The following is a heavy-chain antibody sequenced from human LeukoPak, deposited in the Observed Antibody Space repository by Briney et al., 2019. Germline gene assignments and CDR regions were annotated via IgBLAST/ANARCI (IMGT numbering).Heavy chain of an antibody. CDR2: IYSGGST. CDR3: ARSASIAAPYYFDY. V-gene: IGHV3-66*01. CDR1: GFTFSSNY. Sequence: PGGSLRLSCAASGFTFSSNYMSWVRQAPGKGLEWVSVIYSGGSTYYADSVKGRFTISRDNSKNTLYLQMNSLRAEDTAVYYCARSASIAAPYYFDYWGQGTLVTVSS. D-gene: IGHD6-6*01. J-gene: IGHJ4*02.